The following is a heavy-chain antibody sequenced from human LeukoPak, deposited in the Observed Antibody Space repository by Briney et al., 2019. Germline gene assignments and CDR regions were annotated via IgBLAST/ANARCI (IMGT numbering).Heavy chain of an antibody. D-gene: IGHD1-26*01. CDR3: ARGRSNYYGMDV. CDR2: IYYNGTT. CDR1: DGSINSYY. J-gene: IGHJ6*02. V-gene: IGHV4-59*01. Sequence: SETLSLTCSVSDGSINSYYWNWIRRPPGKGLEWIGYIYYNGTTNYSPSLKSRVTMSVDTSKNLFSLKVSSVTAADTAVYYCARGRSNYYGMDVWGQGTTVTVSS.